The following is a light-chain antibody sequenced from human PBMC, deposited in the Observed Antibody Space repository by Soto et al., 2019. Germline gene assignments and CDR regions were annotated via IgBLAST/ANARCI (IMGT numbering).Light chain of an antibody. CDR2: WAS. Sequence: DIVMTQSPDSLAVSLGERATINCKSSQNVLYSSNNKNYLAWYQQRPGQPPKLLIYWASTRESGVPDRFSGSGSGTDFTLTISSLQAEDVAVYYCQQYYSNPLTFGQGTLLEIK. J-gene: IGKJ5*01. CDR1: QNVLYSSNNKNY. CDR3: QQYYSNPLT. V-gene: IGKV4-1*01.